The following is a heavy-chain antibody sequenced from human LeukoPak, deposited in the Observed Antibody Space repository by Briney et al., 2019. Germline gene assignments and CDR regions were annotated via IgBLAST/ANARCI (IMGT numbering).Heavy chain of an antibody. V-gene: IGHV4-39*01. J-gene: IGHJ6*02. CDR1: GGSISSSSYY. CDR3: ASGDIVVVPAANPYYYYGMDV. CDR2: IYYSGST. D-gene: IGHD2-2*01. Sequence: PSETLSLTCTVSGGSISSSSYYWGWIRQPPGKGLEWIGSIYYSGSTYYNPSLKGRVTISVDTSKNQFSLKLSSVTAADTAVYYCASGDIVVVPAANPYYYYGMDVWGQGTTVTVSS.